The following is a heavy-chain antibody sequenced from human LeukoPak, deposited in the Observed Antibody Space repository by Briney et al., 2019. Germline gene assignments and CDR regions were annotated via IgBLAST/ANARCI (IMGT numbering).Heavy chain of an antibody. J-gene: IGHJ6*03. CDR2: ISGSGGST. CDR3: ANGFGELLTSYMDV. D-gene: IGHD3-10*01. CDR1: GFTFSSYS. V-gene: IGHV3-23*01. Sequence: GGSLRLSCAASGFTFSSYSMNWVRQAPGKGLEWVSAISGSGGSTYYADSVKGRFTISRDNSKNTLYLQMNSLRAEDTAVYYCANGFGELLTSYMDVWGKGTTVTISS.